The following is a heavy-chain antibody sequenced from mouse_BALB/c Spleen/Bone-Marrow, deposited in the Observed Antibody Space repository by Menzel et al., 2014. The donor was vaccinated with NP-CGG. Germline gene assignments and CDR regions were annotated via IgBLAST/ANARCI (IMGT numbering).Heavy chain of an antibody. CDR3: ARRGYYYGSSYVDY. CDR1: GYAFSSYW. D-gene: IGHD1-1*01. J-gene: IGHJ2*01. Sequence: VMLVESGAELVGPGSSVKISCKASGYAFSSYWMNWVKQRPGQGLEWIGQIYPGDGDTNYNGKFKGKATLTTDKSSSTAYMQLSGLTSEDSAVYFCARRGYYYGSSYVDYWGQGTTLTVSS. CDR2: IYPGDGDT. V-gene: IGHV1-80*01.